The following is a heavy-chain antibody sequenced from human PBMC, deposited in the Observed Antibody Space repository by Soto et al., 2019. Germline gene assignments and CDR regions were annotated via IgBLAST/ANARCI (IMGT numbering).Heavy chain of an antibody. CDR1: GFTFSSYG. CDR2: IWYDGSNK. Sequence: GVSLRLSCAASGFTFSSYGMHWVRQAPGKGLEWVAVIWYDGSNKYYADSVKGRFTISRDNSKNTLYLQMNSLRAEDTAVYYCARDGELRYFDWLFHPVDYWGQGTLVTVSS. V-gene: IGHV3-33*01. D-gene: IGHD3-9*01. J-gene: IGHJ4*02. CDR3: ARDGELRYFDWLFHPVDY.